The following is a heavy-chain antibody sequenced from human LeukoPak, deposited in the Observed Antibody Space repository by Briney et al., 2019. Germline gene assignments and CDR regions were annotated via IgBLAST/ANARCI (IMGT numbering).Heavy chain of an antibody. J-gene: IGHJ4*02. Sequence: PGGSLRLSCAASGFTFSSYAMYWVRQAPGKGLEWVAVISYDGSDKFYADSVKGRFTISRDSSKNTLYLQMNSLRPEDTAVYYCARGSWRSPFDYWGQGTLVTVSS. V-gene: IGHV3-30*04. CDR3: ARGSWRSPFDY. CDR2: ISYDGSDK. CDR1: GFTFSSYA. D-gene: IGHD6-19*01.